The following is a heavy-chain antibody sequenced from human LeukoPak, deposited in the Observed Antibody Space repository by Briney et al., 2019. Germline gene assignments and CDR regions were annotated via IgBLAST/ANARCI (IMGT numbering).Heavy chain of an antibody. CDR2: XIPIFGTA. CDR3: ARKSKSYSSSSGYDY. J-gene: IGHJ4*02. CDR1: GGTFSSYA. D-gene: IGHD6-6*01. Sequence: GSSVKVSCKASGGTFSSYAISWVRQAPGQGLXXXXXXIPIFGTANYXXXXXXXXXXTADESTSTXYMELSSLRSEDTAVYYCARKSKSYSSSSGYDYWGQGTLVTVSS. V-gene: IGHV1-69*01.